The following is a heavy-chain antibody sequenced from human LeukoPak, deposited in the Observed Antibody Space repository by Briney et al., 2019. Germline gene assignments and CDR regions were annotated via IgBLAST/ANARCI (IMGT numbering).Heavy chain of an antibody. CDR3: ARDRKSMVYAYGESATDY. V-gene: IGHV1-69*04. J-gene: IGHJ4*02. CDR1: GGTFSSYA. CDR2: IIPILGIA. D-gene: IGHD2-8*01. Sequence: ASVKVSCKASGGTFSSYAISWVRQAPGQGLEWMGRIIPILGIANYAQKFQGRVTITADKSTSTAYMELSSLRSEDTAVYYCARDRKSMVYAYGESATDYWGQGTLVTVSS.